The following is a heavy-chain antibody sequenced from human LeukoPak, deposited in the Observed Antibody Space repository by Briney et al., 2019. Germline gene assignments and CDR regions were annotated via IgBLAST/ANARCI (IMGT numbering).Heavy chain of an antibody. J-gene: IGHJ3*02. Sequence: QPGRSLRLSCAASGFTFSSYAMHWVRQAPGKGLEWVAVISYDGSNKYYADSVKGRFTISRDNSKNTLYLQMNSLRAEDTAVYYCARVAHYYDSSGYHDAFDIWGQGTMVTVSS. CDR2: ISYDGSNK. V-gene: IGHV3-30*01. D-gene: IGHD3-22*01. CDR1: GFTFSSYA. CDR3: ARVAHYYDSSGYHDAFDI.